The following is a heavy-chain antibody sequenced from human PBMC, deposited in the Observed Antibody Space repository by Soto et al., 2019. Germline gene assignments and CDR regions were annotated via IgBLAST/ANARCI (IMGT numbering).Heavy chain of an antibody. V-gene: IGHV4-30-4*01. CDR3: ARDVDCSGGSCYSRGLGFDY. Sequence: QVQLQESGPGLVKPSQTLSLTCTVSGGSISSGDYYWSWIRQPPGKGLEWIGYIYYSGSTYYNPSLKRRVTISVDTSKHQFSLKRGSVAAEDTAVYYCARDVDCSGGSCYSRGLGFDYWGQGTLVTVSS. CDR2: IYYSGST. J-gene: IGHJ4*02. D-gene: IGHD2-15*01. CDR1: GGSISSGDYY.